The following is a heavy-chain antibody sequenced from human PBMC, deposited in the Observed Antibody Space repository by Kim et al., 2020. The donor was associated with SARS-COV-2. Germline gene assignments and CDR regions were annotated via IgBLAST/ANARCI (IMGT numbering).Heavy chain of an antibody. CDR3: ARTPPRYGTFDY. CDR1: GFTFSNYS. D-gene: IGHD1-26*01. Sequence: GGSLRLSCAASGFTFSNYSMHWVRQAPGKGLERVAVMSYDGTNNYYADSVKGRFTISRDNSKNTLHLQLNSLRAEDTAMYYCARTPPRYGTFDYWGQGALVTVSS. CDR2: MSYDGTNN. V-gene: IGHV3-30*04. J-gene: IGHJ4*02.